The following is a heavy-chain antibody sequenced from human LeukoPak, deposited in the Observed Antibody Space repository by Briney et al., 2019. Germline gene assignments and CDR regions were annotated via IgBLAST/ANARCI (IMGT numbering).Heavy chain of an antibody. CDR3: TRDPPPGLHY. Sequence: GGSLRLSCAASGFTFSDYYMSWFRQAPGKGLEWVGFIRSKAYGGTTEYAASVKGRFTISRDDSKSIAYLQMNSLKTEDTAVYYCTRDPPPGLHYWGQGTLVTVSS. CDR1: GFTFSDYY. J-gene: IGHJ4*02. CDR2: IRSKAYGGTT. V-gene: IGHV3-49*03.